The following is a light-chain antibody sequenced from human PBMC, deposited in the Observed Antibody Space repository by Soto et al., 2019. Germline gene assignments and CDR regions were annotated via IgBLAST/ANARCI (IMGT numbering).Light chain of an antibody. J-gene: IGKJ1*01. CDR2: GAS. CDR3: QHYNNWPPWT. CDR1: QSIRNN. V-gene: IGKV3-15*01. Sequence: DIVMTQSPATLSVSPGDRVTLSCRASQSIRNNLAWYQQALGQAPRLLIYGASTRATGIPARFSGSGSGTDVTLTFGSLQSGDCAVYYCQHYNNWPPWTFGQGTKVEIK.